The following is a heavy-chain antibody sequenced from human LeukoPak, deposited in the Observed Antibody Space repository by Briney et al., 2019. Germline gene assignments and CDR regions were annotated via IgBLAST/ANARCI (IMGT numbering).Heavy chain of an antibody. CDR3: ARSTGSTMFIDY. D-gene: IGHD3-10*02. V-gene: IGHV4-59*01. Sequence: PSETLSLTCTVSVGSISPDYWCWIWHPPREGLGWLGYIYFSGNTDSNHSLKSRVAISLDTSTNQFSLKLRSVTAADTAVYDCARSTGSTMFIDYWGQGTLVTVSS. CDR2: IYFSGNT. CDR1: VGSISPDY. J-gene: IGHJ4*02.